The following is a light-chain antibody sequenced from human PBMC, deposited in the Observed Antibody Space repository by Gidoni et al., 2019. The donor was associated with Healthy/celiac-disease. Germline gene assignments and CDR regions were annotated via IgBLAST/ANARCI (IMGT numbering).Light chain of an antibody. CDR3: SSYTSSIYVV. J-gene: IGLJ2*01. CDR1: SSDVGGYNY. V-gene: IGLV2-14*03. Sequence: QSALTQPASVSGSPGQSITISCTGTSSDVGGYNYVSWYHQHPGKAPKLMIYDVSNRPSGVSNRFSGSKSGNTASLTISGLQAEDEADYYCSSYTSSIYVVFGGGTKLTVL. CDR2: DVS.